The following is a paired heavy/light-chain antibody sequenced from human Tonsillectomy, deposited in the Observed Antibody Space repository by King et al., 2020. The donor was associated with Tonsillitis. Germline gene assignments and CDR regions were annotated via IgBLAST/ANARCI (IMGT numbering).Heavy chain of an antibody. D-gene: IGHD2-21*02. CDR2: ISGSGGST. V-gene: IGHV3-23*01. J-gene: IGHJ4*02. CDR1: GFTSSSYA. CDR3: AKQGAVIAADNVVTATAFDN. Sequence: EVQLLESGGGLVQPGGSLRLSCAASGFTSSSYAMSWVRQAPGKGLEWVSGISGSGGSTYYADSVKGRFTISRDNSKNTLYLEMDSLRAEDTAVYYCAKQGAVIAADNVVTATAFDNWGQGTLVTVSS.
Light chain of an antibody. CDR2: WAS. CDR3: QQYYSTPYT. CDR1: QSVLYSSDNKNY. J-gene: IGKJ2*01. V-gene: IGKV4-1*01. Sequence: DIVMTQSPDSLAVSLGERATINCKSSQSVLYSSDNKNYLAWYQQKPGQPPKLLIYWASTRDSGVPDRFSGSGSGTDFTLTISSLQAEDVAVYYCQQYYSTPYTFGQGTKLEIK.